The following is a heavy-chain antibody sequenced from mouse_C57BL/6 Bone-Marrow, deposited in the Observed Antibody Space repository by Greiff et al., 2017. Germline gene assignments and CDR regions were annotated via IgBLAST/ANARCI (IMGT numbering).Heavy chain of an antibody. CDR2: IYPRDGST. CDR3: ARDYYGSFYAMDY. CDR1: GYTFTSYD. J-gene: IGHJ4*01. D-gene: IGHD1-1*01. V-gene: IGHV1-85*01. Sequence: VQLVESGPELVKPGASVKLSCKASGYTFTSYDINWVKQRPGQGLEWIGWIYPRDGSTKYNEKFKGKATLTVDTSSSTAYMELHSLTSEDSAVYFCARDYYGSFYAMDYWGQGTSVTVSS.